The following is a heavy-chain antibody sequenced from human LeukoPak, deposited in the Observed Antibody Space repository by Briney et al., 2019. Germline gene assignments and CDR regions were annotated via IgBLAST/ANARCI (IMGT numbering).Heavy chain of an antibody. V-gene: IGHV3-48*03. CDR2: ISSSGSTI. CDR1: GFTFSSYE. D-gene: IGHD6-13*01. CDR3: ARTFSSTWPVLVRNGMDV. J-gene: IGHJ6*02. Sequence: GGSLRLSCAASGFTFSSYEMNWVRQAPGKGLEWVLYISSSGSTIYYADSVKGRFTISRDNAKNSLYLQMNSLRAEDTAVYYCARTFSSTWPVLVRNGMDVWGQGTTVTVSS.